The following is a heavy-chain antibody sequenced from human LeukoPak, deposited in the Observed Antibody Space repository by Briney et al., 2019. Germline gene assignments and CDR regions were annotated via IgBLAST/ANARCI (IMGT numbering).Heavy chain of an antibody. CDR3: ARLKYSRSWFDP. CDR1: GGSFSGYY. J-gene: IGHJ5*02. CDR2: INHSGST. Sequence: SETLPLTCAVYGGSFSGYYWSWIRQPPGKGLEWIGEINHSGSTNYNPSLKSRVTISVDTSKNQFSLKLSSVTAADTAVYYCARLKYSRSWFDPWGQGTLVTVSS. D-gene: IGHD6-6*01. V-gene: IGHV4-34*01.